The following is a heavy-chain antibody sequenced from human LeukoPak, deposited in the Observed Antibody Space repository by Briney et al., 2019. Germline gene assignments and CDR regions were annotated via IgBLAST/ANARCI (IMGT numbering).Heavy chain of an antibody. J-gene: IGHJ4*02. CDR2: ISWNSGSI. Sequence: PGRSLRLSCAGSGFTFDDYAMHWVRQAPGKGLEWVSGISWNSGSIGYADSVKGRFTISRDNAKNSLYLQMNSLRAEDTAVYYCAKGGTGTTVRYFDYWGQGTLVTVSS. V-gene: IGHV3-9*01. CDR1: GFTFDDYA. CDR3: AKGGTGTTVRYFDY. D-gene: IGHD1-7*01.